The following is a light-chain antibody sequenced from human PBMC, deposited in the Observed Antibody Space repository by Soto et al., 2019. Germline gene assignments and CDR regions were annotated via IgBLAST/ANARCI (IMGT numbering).Light chain of an antibody. CDR3: ATWDDSLNGYYF. Sequence: QSALAQPPSASGTPGQRVTISCSGSKSNIGSHTVNWYQQLPGTAPKLLIYSNDQRPSGVPDRFSASKSGTSASLAISGLQSEDEADYYCATWDDSLNGYYFFATGTKVTVL. V-gene: IGLV1-44*01. CDR1: KSNIGSHT. J-gene: IGLJ1*01. CDR2: SND.